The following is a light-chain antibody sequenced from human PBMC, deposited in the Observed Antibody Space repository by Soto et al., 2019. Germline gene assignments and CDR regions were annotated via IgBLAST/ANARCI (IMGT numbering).Light chain of an antibody. Sequence: QSVLTQPASVSGSPGQSITITCTGTSSDIYAYNYVSWYQQHPGKAPKVVISGVNIRPSGVSSRFSGSKSGNTASLTISGLQAEDEAEYFCGSYAGSDTFAFGTGTKVTVL. CDR3: GSYAGSDTFA. CDR2: GVN. J-gene: IGLJ1*01. V-gene: IGLV2-14*01. CDR1: SSDIYAYNY.